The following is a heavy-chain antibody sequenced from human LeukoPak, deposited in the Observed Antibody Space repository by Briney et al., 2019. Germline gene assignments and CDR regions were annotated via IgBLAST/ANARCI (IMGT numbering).Heavy chain of an antibody. V-gene: IGHV3-9*01. CDR1: GFTFDDYA. J-gene: IGHJ4*02. Sequence: PGGSLRLSCAASGFTFDDYAMHWVRQAPGKGLEWVSGISWNSGSIGYADSVKGRSTISRDNAKNSLYLQMNSLRAEDTALYYCAKGGVVVVTAIGYWGQGTLVTVSS. CDR3: AKGGVVVVTAIGY. CDR2: ISWNSGSI. D-gene: IGHD2-21*02.